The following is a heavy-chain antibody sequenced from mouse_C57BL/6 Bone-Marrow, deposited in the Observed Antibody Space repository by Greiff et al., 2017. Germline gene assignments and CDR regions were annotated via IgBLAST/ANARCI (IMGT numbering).Heavy chain of an antibody. J-gene: IGHJ4*01. Sequence: QVQLQQPGAELVKPGASVKVSCKASGYTFTSYWMHWVQQRPGQGLEWIGRIHPSDSDTNYNQKFKGKATLTVDKSSSTAYMQLSSLTSEDSAVYYCEISLITTVVATTHYAMDYWGQGTSVTVSS. CDR1: GYTFTSYW. CDR3: EISLITTVVATTHYAMDY. CDR2: IHPSDSDT. D-gene: IGHD1-1*01. V-gene: IGHV1-74*01.